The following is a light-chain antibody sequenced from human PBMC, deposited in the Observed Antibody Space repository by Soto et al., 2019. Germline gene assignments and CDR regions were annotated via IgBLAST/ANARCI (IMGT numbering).Light chain of an antibody. CDR3: CAYAATYTYV. V-gene: IGLV2-23*01. CDR2: QGY. J-gene: IGLJ1*01. CDR1: SSDVGKYNL. Sequence: QSVLTQPASVSGSAGQSITISCTGTSSDVGKYNLVSWYQQHPGKAPKVRIVQGYKRPSGVSNRFSGSKFGNTASLTISGLQAEDEAEYYCCAYAATYTYVFGTGNKVTVL.